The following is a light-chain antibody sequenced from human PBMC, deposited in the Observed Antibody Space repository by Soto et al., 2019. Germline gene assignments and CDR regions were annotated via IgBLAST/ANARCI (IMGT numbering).Light chain of an antibody. CDR1: QAVSTW. CDR3: QQGASFPRT. V-gene: IGKV1-12*01. CDR2: AAS. J-gene: IGKJ4*01. Sequence: DIQMTQSPSSVSASVGDTVTITCRASQAVSTWLAWYQQKPGDAPKLVIYAASTLQSGIPSRFSGSGSGTDFTLTIRSLQPEDFATYYCQQGASFPRTFGGGTKVEIK.